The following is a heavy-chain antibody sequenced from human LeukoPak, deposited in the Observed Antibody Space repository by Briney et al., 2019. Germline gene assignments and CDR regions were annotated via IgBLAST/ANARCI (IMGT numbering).Heavy chain of an antibody. CDR1: GFTFSISG. CDR3: TKALYNYGRDYFDH. V-gene: IGHV3-30*02. D-gene: IGHD5-24*01. Sequence: GGSLRLSCEASGFTFSISGMHWVRQAPGKGLEWMSFIKFDSTGKHYAESGKGRFTVSRDNSKNTVHLQIDDLRPDDTAVYYCTKALYNYGRDYFDHWGQGTLVIVPS. J-gene: IGHJ4*02. CDR2: IKFDSTGK.